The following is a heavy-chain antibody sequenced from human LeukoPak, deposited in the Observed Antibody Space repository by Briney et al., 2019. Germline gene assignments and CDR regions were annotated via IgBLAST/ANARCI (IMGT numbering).Heavy chain of an antibody. J-gene: IGHJ4*02. Sequence: GGSLRLSCTASEFTVSDNYMSWVRQAPGKGLEWVATLDIDGSTYYADAVKGRVTTSRDNFKNTLYLQMNRLRDEDTAVYYCASLNYDSTGYHGPVDYWGQGTLVTVSS. CDR3: ASLNYDSTGYHGPVDY. CDR2: LDIDGST. D-gene: IGHD3-22*01. V-gene: IGHV3-66*01. CDR1: EFTVSDNY.